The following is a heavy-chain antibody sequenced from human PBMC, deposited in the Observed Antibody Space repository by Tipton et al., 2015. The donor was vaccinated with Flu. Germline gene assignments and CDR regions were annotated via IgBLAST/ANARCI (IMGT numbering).Heavy chain of an antibody. CDR3: ARDPSLGMPDYFDY. Sequence: TLSLTCAVSGDSIRSDYFWGWIRQPPGKELEWIGYIYNSEYTKYNPSLKSRVTISVDTSKKQFSLQLRSVTAADTAVYYCARDPSLGMPDYFDYWGQGSLVTASS. D-gene: IGHD2-2*01. CDR1: GDSIRSDYF. J-gene: IGHJ4*02. CDR2: IYNSEYT. V-gene: IGHV4-59*12.